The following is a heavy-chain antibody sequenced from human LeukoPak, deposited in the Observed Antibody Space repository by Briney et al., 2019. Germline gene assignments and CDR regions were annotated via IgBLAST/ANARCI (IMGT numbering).Heavy chain of an antibody. CDR2: NYYSGRT. CDR3: SRVGDSGSSFDY. D-gene: IGHD3-10*01. Sequence: PSETLSLTCTVSGGSISSYYWIWIRQPPGKGLEWIGYNYYSGRTNYNPSLKSRVTMPVDTSKNLPSLRLTYLTAADTAVYYCSRVGDSGSSFDYWGQGTQVTVSS. J-gene: IGHJ4*02. CDR1: GGSISSYY. V-gene: IGHV4-59*01.